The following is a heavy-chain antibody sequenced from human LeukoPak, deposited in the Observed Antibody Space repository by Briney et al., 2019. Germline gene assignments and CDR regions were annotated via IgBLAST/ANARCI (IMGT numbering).Heavy chain of an antibody. D-gene: IGHD3-10*01. V-gene: IGHV1-18*01. CDR3: ARALNYYGAFDI. J-gene: IGHJ3*02. CDR2: ISAYNGNT. Sequence: ASVKVSCKASGYTFTSYGISWVRQAPGQGLEWVGWISAYNGNTNYAQKLQGRVTMTTDTSTSTAYMELRSLRSDDTAVYYCARALNYYGAFDIWGQGTMVTVSS. CDR1: GYTFTSYG.